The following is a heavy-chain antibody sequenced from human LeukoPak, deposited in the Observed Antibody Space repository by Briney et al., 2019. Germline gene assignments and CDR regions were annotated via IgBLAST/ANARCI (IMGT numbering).Heavy chain of an antibody. J-gene: IGHJ4*02. D-gene: IGHD3-22*01. CDR1: GFTFSSYS. Sequence: GGSLRLSCAASGFTFSSYSMNWVRQAPGKGLEWVSYISSSISTIYYADSVKGRLTISRDNAKNSLYLQMNSLRAEDTAVYYCARDKGDYDTSGSLFVFGGQGTLVTVSS. CDR3: ARDKGDYDTSGSLFVF. V-gene: IGHV3-48*04. CDR2: ISSSISTI.